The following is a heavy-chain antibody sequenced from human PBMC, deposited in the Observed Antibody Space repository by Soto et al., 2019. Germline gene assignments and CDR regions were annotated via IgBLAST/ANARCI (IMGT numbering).Heavy chain of an antibody. J-gene: IGHJ5*02. D-gene: IGHD3-10*01. CDR1: GYTFTNND. Sequence: ASVKVSCKASGYTFTNNDVSWVRQATGQGLEWMGWMNPGSGDTGYAQKFQGRVTMARDISIATAYMELNSLTSEDTAIYYCARMERFGSLNWLAPWGQGTLVTV. CDR3: ARMERFGSLNWLAP. CDR2: MNPGSGDT. V-gene: IGHV1-8*02.